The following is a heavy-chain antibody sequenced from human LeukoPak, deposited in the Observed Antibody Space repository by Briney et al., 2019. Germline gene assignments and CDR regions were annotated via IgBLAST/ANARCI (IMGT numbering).Heavy chain of an antibody. CDR3: ARRRTGYSSSWYIPGGWFDP. CDR2: INHSGST. CDR1: GGSFSGYY. D-gene: IGHD6-13*01. V-gene: IGHV4-34*01. J-gene: IGHJ5*02. Sequence: PSETLSLTCSVYGGSFSGYYWSWIRQPPGKGLEMIGEINHSGSTYYNPSLKSRVTISVDTSKNQFSLKLSSVTAADTAVYYCARRRTGYSSSWYIPGGWFDPWGQGTLVTVSS.